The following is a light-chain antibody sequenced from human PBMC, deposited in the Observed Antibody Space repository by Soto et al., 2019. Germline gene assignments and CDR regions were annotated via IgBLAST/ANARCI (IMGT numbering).Light chain of an antibody. V-gene: IGKV3-20*01. CDR2: GTS. J-gene: IGKJ5*01. Sequence: DIVLTQSPGTLSLSPGERATLSCRASQSLSTSYLAWYQQKPGQAPRLLIYGTSSRATGIPDRFSGSESGTDFTLTISRLEPEDFAVFYCQQYGSSITFGQGTRLEIK. CDR3: QQYGSSIT. CDR1: QSLSTSY.